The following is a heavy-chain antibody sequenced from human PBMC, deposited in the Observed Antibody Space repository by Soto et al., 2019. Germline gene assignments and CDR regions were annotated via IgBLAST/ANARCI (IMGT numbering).Heavy chain of an antibody. V-gene: IGHV6-1*01. D-gene: IGHD1-7*01. J-gene: IGHJ6*03. Sequence: SQTLSLTCAISGDSVSSNSAAWTWIRLSPSRGLEWLARTYYRSRWYNDYAVSVRGRITVNPDTSKNQFSLQLTSVTPEDTAVYYCAGTTSHQWYYMDVWGKGTTVTVSS. CDR2: TYYRSRWYN. CDR3: AGTTSHQWYYMDV. CDR1: GDSVSSNSAA.